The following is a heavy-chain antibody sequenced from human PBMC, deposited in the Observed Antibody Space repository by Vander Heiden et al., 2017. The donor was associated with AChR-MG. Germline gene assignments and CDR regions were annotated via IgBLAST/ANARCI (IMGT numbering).Heavy chain of an antibody. V-gene: IGHV3-23*01. D-gene: IGHD5-12*01. Sequence: EVQLLESGGGLVQPGGALRLSCAGSGFIFSNPGMNWVRQAPGKGLEWVSGSQVSGAYTYYAEAVKGRFTISRDISKNTLYRQIHRLRAEDTAVYYCARDDGWIRFGHWGQGTRVTVSS. CDR2: SQVSGAYT. CDR3: ARDDGWIRFGH. J-gene: IGHJ4*02. CDR1: GFIFSNPG.